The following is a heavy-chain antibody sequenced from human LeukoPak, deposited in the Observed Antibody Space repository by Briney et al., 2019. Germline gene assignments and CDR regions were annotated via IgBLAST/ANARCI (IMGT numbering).Heavy chain of an antibody. D-gene: IGHD5-24*01. V-gene: IGHV3-66*01. CDR1: GFSVSSNF. CDR2: FYSDGTT. Sequence: QPGGSLRLSCAASGFSVSSNFMSWVRQAPGKGLEWVSVFYSDGTTYYADSVKGRFIISRDNSKNTLYLQMNSLRAEDTAVYYCAKAKRWLQQNFDYWGQGTLVTVSS. J-gene: IGHJ4*02. CDR3: AKAKRWLQQNFDY.